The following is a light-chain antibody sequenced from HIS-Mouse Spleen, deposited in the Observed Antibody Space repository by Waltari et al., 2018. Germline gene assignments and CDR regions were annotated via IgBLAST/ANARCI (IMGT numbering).Light chain of an antibody. Sequence: QSVLTQPPSASGTPGQRVTISCSGSSSNIGRNTVNWYRQLPGTAPKLLIYRNNQGPSGVPGRFSGSKSETSASLAFSGLQSEDEADYYCAAWDDSLNGNYVFGTGTKVTVL. V-gene: IGLV1-44*01. CDR2: RNN. J-gene: IGLJ1*01. CDR3: AAWDDSLNGNYV. CDR1: SSNIGRNT.